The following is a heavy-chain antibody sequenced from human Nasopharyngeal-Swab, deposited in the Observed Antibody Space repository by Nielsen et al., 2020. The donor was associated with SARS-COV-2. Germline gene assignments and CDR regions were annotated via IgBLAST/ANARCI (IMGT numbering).Heavy chain of an antibody. J-gene: IGHJ3*02. D-gene: IGHD5-18*01. Sequence: GESLKISCAASGFTFSNYGMNWVRQAPGRGLEWVSYMSSDSRNKDYADSVKGRFTISRDNAKKSLYLQMNSLRDVDTAVYYCARDKDSYGYGSAFDIWGQGTMVTVSS. V-gene: IGHV3-48*02. CDR2: MSSDSRNK. CDR3: ARDKDSYGYGSAFDI. CDR1: GFTFSNYG.